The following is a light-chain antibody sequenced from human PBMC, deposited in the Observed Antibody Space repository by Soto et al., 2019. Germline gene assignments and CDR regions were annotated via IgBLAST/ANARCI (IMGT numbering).Light chain of an antibody. CDR3: QQYNRLYT. CDR1: QSLSGW. Sequence: DIQMTQSPSTLSASVGGRVTITCRASQSLSGWLAWYQQKPGKAPKLLIYKASSLESGVPSRFSGSGSGTEFTLTISSLQPDDSATYYCQQYNRLYTFGQGTKLDIK. V-gene: IGKV1-5*03. J-gene: IGKJ2*01. CDR2: KAS.